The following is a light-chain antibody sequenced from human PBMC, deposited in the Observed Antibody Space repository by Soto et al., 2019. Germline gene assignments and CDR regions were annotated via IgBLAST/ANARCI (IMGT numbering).Light chain of an antibody. V-gene: IGKV3-20*01. CDR1: QSVSSSY. CDR3: QQYGRSSFT. Sequence: EIVLTQSPGTLSLSPGEGLTLSCRASQSVSSSYLAWYQHKPGQAPMLLIYGASTRATGIPDRFSGSGSGTDFTLTISRLEPEDFAVYYCQQYGRSSFTFGPGTKVDIK. CDR2: GAS. J-gene: IGKJ3*01.